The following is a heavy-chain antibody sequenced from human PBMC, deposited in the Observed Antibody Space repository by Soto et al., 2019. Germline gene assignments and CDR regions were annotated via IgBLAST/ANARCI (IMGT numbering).Heavy chain of an antibody. V-gene: IGHV3-23*01. Sequence: GGSLRLSCTASGLTFSTYAMTWVRQAPGKGLEWVSTISGSDGKTYYADSVRGRFTISRDNSKDTLYLQMNSLTAEDTATYYCTKDWTGNTCPCMDVWGQGTTVTVSS. CDR1: GLTFSTYA. D-gene: IGHD2-8*02. CDR2: ISGSDGKT. CDR3: TKDWTGNTCPCMDV. J-gene: IGHJ6*02.